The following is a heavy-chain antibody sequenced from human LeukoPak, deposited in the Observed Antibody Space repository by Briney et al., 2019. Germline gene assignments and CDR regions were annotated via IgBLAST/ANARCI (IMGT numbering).Heavy chain of an antibody. J-gene: IGHJ4*02. D-gene: IGHD3-3*01. Sequence: RASGTLSLTSTVSGGSISSSSYYWGWIRQPPGKGLEWIGSIYYSGSTYYNPSLKSRVTISVDTSKNQFSLKLSSVTAADTAVYYCARAETRYDFWSGYYTVGSIDYWGQGTLVTVSS. CDR3: ARAETRYDFWSGYYTVGSIDY. CDR1: GGSISSSSYY. CDR2: IYYSGST. V-gene: IGHV4-39*07.